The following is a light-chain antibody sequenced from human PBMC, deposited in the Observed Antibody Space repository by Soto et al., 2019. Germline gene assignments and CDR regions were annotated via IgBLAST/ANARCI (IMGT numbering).Light chain of an antibody. CDR3: QKYNSWYT. CDR1: QSVSSN. J-gene: IGKJ2*01. V-gene: IGKV3D-15*01. Sequence: EIVMTQSPATLSVSPGERATLSCRASQSVSSNLAWYQHKPGQAPMHLIYGASTRATGIPVRFSGSGSGTELTLTISSLQSEDFEFYYCQKYNSWYTFGQGTKLEIK. CDR2: GAS.